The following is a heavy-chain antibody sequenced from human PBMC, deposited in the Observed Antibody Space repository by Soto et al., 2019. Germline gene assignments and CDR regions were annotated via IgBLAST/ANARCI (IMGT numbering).Heavy chain of an antibody. V-gene: IGHV1-69*02. CDR3: ARVAEGSRSRSPDY. Sequence: SVKVSCKASGGTFSSYNISWVRQAPGQGLEWMGRIIPILGIANYAQKFQGRVTITADKSTSTAYMELSSLRSEDTAVYYCARVAEGSRSRSPDYWGQGTLVTVSS. CDR2: IIPILGIA. CDR1: GGTFSSYN. J-gene: IGHJ4*02.